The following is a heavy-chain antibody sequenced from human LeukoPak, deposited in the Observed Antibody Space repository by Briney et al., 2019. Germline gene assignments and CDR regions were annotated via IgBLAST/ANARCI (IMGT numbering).Heavy chain of an antibody. Sequence: PSETLSLTCTVSGGSISSYYWSWIRQPAGKGLEWLGRIYTSGSTNYNPSLKSRVTMSVDTSKNQFSLKLSSVTAADTAVYYCERDRKYSSGWYKSYYGMDVWGQGTTVTVSS. J-gene: IGHJ6*02. CDR1: GGSISSYY. V-gene: IGHV4-4*07. CDR3: ERDRKYSSGWYKSYYGMDV. D-gene: IGHD6-19*01. CDR2: IYTSGST.